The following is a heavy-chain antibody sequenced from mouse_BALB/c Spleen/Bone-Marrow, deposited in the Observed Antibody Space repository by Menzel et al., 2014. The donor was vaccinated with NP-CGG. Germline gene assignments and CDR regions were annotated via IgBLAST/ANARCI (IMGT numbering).Heavy chain of an antibody. V-gene: IGHV5-12-1*01. Sequence: EVHLLEPGGGLVKPGGSLKLSCAASGFAFGSYDMSWVRQTPEKRLEWVAYISSGGGSTYYPDTVKGRFTISRDNAKNTLSLQMSSLKSEDTAMYYCARRGNPWFAYWGQGTLVTVSA. CDR2: ISSGGGST. J-gene: IGHJ3*01. CDR1: GFAFGSYD. D-gene: IGHD2-1*01. CDR3: ARRGNPWFAY.